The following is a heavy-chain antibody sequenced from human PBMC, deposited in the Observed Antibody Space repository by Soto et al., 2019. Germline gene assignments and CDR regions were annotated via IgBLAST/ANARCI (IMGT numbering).Heavy chain of an antibody. CDR3: ARDGGDDYGDSPSYYYYGMDV. Sequence: EVQLVESGGGLVQPGGSLRLSCAASGFTFSSYSMNWVRQAPGKGLEWVSYISSSSSTIYYADSVKGRFTISRDNAKNSLYLQMNSLRDEDTAVYYCARDGGDDYGDSPSYYYYGMDVWGQGTTVTVSS. D-gene: IGHD4-17*01. V-gene: IGHV3-48*02. CDR1: GFTFSSYS. J-gene: IGHJ6*02. CDR2: ISSSSSTI.